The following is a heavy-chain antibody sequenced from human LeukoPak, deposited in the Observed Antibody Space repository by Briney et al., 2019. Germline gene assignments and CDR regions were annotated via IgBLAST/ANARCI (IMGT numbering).Heavy chain of an antibody. D-gene: IGHD6-19*01. CDR3: AHSEKQWLSTGGHFDY. CDR2: IYWGDDK. V-gene: IGHV2-5*02. Sequence: SGPTLVNPTQTLTLTCTFSGFSLSTSGVGVGWIRQPPGKALEWLALIYWGDDKRYSPSLKSRLTITKDTSKNQVVLTMTNMDPVDTATYYCAHSEKQWLSTGGHFDYWGQGTLVTVSS. J-gene: IGHJ4*02. CDR1: GFSLSTSGVG.